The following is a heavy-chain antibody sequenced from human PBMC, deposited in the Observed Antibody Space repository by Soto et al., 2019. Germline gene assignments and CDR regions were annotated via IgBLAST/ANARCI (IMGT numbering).Heavy chain of an antibody. CDR1: GGSISSSNW. D-gene: IGHD3-10*01. J-gene: IGHJ4*02. CDR3: ARRWGEGRVDY. Sequence: QVQLQESGPGLVKPSGTLSLTCAVSGGSISSSNWWCWGRQPPGKGLEWIGEIYHSGNTNYNPSLKSRVTMAVDKSRNQFSLKLSSVTAADTAVYYCARRWGEGRVDYWGQGTLVTVSS. CDR2: IYHSGNT. V-gene: IGHV4-4*02.